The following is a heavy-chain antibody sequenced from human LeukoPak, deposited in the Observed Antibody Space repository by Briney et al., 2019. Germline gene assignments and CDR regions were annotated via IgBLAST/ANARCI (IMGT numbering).Heavy chain of an antibody. J-gene: IGHJ4*02. Sequence: SETLSLTCTVSGGSISSYYWSWIRQPPGKGLEWIGYIYYSGSTNYNPSLKSRVTISVDTSKNQFSLKLSSVTAADTAVYYCARHLQKVGATDYWGQGTLVTVSS. D-gene: IGHD1-26*01. CDR3: ARHLQKVGATDY. CDR2: IYYSGST. CDR1: GGSISSYY. V-gene: IGHV4-59*08.